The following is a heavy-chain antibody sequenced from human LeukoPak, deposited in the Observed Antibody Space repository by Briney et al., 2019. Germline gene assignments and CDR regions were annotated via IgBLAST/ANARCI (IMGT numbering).Heavy chain of an antibody. CDR1: GYTFTGYY. CDR3: ARDYDILTGYSLATGAFDI. J-gene: IGHJ3*02. Sequence: ASVKVSCKASGYTFTGYYMHWVRQAPGQGLEWMGWINPNSGGTNYAQKFQGRVTMTRDTSISTAYMELSRLRSDDTAVCYCARDYDILTGYSLATGAFDIWGQGTMVTVSS. CDR2: INPNSGGT. V-gene: IGHV1-2*02. D-gene: IGHD3-9*01.